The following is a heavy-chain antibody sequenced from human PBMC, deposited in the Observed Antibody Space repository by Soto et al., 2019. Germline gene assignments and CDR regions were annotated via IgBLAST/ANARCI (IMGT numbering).Heavy chain of an antibody. CDR2: IRRNT. CDR3: ATGGFHVWGSSEL. D-gene: IGHD3-16*01. J-gene: IGHJ4*02. V-gene: IGHV1-18*01. CDR1: GYTFSDYG. Sequence: QVQLVQSAAAVKKRGASVKLSCKESGYTFSDYGITWVRQAPGQGLEWMGWIRRNTNYAQKFQGGVTMTTDTSTTIAYSEQGSLRSDDTSVYYGATGGFHVWGSSELWGQGTLVTVSS.